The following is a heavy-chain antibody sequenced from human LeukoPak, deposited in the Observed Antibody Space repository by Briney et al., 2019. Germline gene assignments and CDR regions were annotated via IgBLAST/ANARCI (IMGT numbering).Heavy chain of an antibody. J-gene: IGHJ4*02. D-gene: IGHD1-14*01. CDR2: INTDSGGS. V-gene: IGHV1-2*02. CDR3: ARDMTGGIWARATAFDH. CDR1: GYTFTSYY. Sequence: ASVTLSCKASGYTFTSYYMHWVRHAPGQGPEWMGWINTDSGGSEYGQTFQGRVTFTSDTSSTTIYMEVRSLKSHDTAVYYCARDMTGGIWARATAFDHWGQGTLVTVSS.